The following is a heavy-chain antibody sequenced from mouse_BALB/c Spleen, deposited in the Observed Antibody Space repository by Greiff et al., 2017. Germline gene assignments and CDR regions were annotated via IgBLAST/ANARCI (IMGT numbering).Heavy chain of an antibody. CDR3: ARPWAY. CDR2: ISYSGST. J-gene: IGHJ3*01. Sequence: DVKLVESGPGLVKPSQSLSLTCTVTGYSITSDYAWNWIRQFPGNKLEWMGYISYSGSTSYNPSLKSRISITRDTSKNQFFLQLNSVTTEDTATYYCARPWAYWGQGTLVTVSA. V-gene: IGHV3-2*02. CDR1: GYSITSDYA.